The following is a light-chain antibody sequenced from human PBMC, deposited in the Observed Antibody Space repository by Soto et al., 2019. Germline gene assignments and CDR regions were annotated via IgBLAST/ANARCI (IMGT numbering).Light chain of an antibody. CDR2: GAS. CDR3: QQYGSSPRLT. CDR1: QSVSSSY. J-gene: IGKJ4*01. V-gene: IGKV3-20*01. Sequence: EVVLTQSPGTLSLSPGERATLSCRAIQSVSSSYLAFYQQKPGQAPRLLIYGASSRATGIPDRFSGSGSGTYFTLTISRLEPEDFAVYYCQQYGSSPRLTFGGGTKVDIK.